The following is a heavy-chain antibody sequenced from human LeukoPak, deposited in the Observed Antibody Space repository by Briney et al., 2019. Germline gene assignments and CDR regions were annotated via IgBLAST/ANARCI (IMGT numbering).Heavy chain of an antibody. CDR3: ARDREDCTSCYYY. J-gene: IGHJ4*02. CDR2: ISTYNDKI. D-gene: IGHD2-2*01. V-gene: IGHV1-18*01. Sequence: ASVKVSCKASGYTFTNYGISWVRQAPGQGLEWLGWISTYNDKIHYAQRLQGRDTMTTDTSTSTAYMELKSLRSDDTAVYYCARDREDCTSCYYYWGQGTLVTVSS. CDR1: GYTFTNYG.